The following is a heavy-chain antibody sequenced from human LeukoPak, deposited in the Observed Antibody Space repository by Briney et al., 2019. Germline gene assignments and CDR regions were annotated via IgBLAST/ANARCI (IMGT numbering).Heavy chain of an antibody. Sequence: ASVKVSCKASGYTFTSYGISWVRQAPGQGLEWMGWISAYNGNTNYAQKPQGRVTMTTDTSTSTAYMELRSLRSDDTAVYYCARDRGSGSYVHDAFDIWGQGTMVTVSS. V-gene: IGHV1-18*01. CDR1: GYTFTSYG. CDR2: ISAYNGNT. CDR3: ARDRGSGSYVHDAFDI. D-gene: IGHD1-26*01. J-gene: IGHJ3*02.